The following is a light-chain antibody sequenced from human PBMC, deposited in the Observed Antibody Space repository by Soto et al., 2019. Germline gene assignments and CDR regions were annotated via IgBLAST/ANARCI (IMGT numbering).Light chain of an antibody. Sequence: EIVLTQSPATLSLSPGQISTLSCRASPSVTKFLAWYQQKPGQAPRLLIYGAFNRATGIPARFSGSGSGTDFTLTISSLEPEDSAIYYCQQRNIWHTVTFGQGTRLEIK. CDR3: QQRNIWHTVT. J-gene: IGKJ5*01. CDR2: GAF. CDR1: PSVTKF. V-gene: IGKV3D-11*02.